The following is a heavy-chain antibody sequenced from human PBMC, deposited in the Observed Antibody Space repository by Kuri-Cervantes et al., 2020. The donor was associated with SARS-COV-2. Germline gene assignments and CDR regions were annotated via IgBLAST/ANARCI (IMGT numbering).Heavy chain of an antibody. CDR2: ISSSSTYV. CDR3: ARVDVVVPAAVPQFDY. J-gene: IGHJ4*02. Sequence: GESLKISCAASGFTFSSYAMSWVRQAPGKGLEWVSSISSSSTYVYYADSVRGRFTISRDNAKNSVYLQMNSLRAEDTAVYYCARVDVVVPAAVPQFDYWGQGTLVTVSS. CDR1: GFTFSSYA. V-gene: IGHV3-21*01. D-gene: IGHD2-2*01.